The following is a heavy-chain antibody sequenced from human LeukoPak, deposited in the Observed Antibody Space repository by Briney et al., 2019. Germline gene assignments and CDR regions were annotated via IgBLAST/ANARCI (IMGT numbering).Heavy chain of an antibody. V-gene: IGHV1-8*01. Sequence: ASVKVSCKASGYTFTSYDINWVRQATGQGLEWMGWMNPNSGNTGYAQKFQGRVTMTRNTSISTAYMELSSLRSEGTAVYYCARGLGSSWYGNWFDPWGQGTLVTVSS. J-gene: IGHJ5*02. D-gene: IGHD6-13*01. CDR2: MNPNSGNT. CDR3: ARGLGSSWYGNWFDP. CDR1: GYTFTSYD.